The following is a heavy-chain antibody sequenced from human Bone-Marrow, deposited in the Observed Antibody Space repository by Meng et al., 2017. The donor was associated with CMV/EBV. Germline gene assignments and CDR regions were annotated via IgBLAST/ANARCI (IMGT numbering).Heavy chain of an antibody. Sequence: SETLSLTCTVSGGSISSSSYYWGWIRQPPGKGLEWIGSIYYSGSTYYNPSLKSRVTISVDTSKNQFSLKLSSVTAADTAVYYCARGRRRYSSSWTDYYYYYGMDVWGQGTTVTVSS. CDR2: IYYSGST. D-gene: IGHD6-13*01. V-gene: IGHV4-39*07. CDR1: GGSISSSSYY. CDR3: ARGRRRYSSSWTDYYYYYGMDV. J-gene: IGHJ6*02.